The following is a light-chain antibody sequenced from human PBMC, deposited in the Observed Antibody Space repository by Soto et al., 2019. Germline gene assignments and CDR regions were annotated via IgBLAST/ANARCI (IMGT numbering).Light chain of an antibody. CDR2: DAS. J-gene: IGKJ2*01. CDR1: QSISGW. V-gene: IGKV1-5*01. CDR3: EKYSRYSLYI. Sequence: DIQMTQSPSTLSASVGDRVTITCRASQSISGWLAWFQQKPGKAPKLLIYDASTLESGVPPRFSVTGSGTHFTLTISSLPPDDFATYCCEKYSRYSLYIFGQGCKLEI.